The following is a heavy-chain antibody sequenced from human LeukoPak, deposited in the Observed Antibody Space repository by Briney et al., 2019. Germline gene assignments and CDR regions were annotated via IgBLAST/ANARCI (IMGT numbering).Heavy chain of an antibody. J-gene: IGHJ4*02. V-gene: IGHV4-59*01. CDR1: GGSISGYY. D-gene: IGHD5-18*01. CDR2: IYYSGST. CDR3: ARASAMVQYYFDY. Sequence: SETLSLTCTVSGGSISGYYWSWIRQPPGKGLEWIGYIYYSGSTNYNPSLKSRVTISVDTSKNQFSLKLSSVTAADTAVYYCARASAMVQYYFDYWGQGTLVTVSS.